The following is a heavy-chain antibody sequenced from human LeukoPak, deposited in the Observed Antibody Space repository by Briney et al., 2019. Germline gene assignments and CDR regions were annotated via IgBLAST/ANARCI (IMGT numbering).Heavy chain of an antibody. CDR2: INPNSGGA. J-gene: IGHJ4*02. D-gene: IGHD5-18*01. Sequence: ASVKVSCKASGYTFTGYYMHWVRQAPGQGLEWMGWINPNSGGANYAQKFQGRVTMTRDTSISTAYMELSRLRSDDTAVYYCARGGYSYGPRGDYFDYWGQGTLVTVSS. CDR1: GYTFTGYY. V-gene: IGHV1-2*02. CDR3: ARGGYSYGPRGDYFDY.